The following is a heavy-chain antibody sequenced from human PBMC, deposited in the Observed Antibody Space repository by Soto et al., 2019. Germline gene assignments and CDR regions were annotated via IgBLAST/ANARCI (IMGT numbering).Heavy chain of an antibody. J-gene: IGHJ5*02. Sequence: ASVKASCKSPGYTFTCYAMYCVRQAPGQRLEWMGWINAGNGNTKYSQKFQGRVTITRDTSASTAYMELSSLRSEDTAVYYCAREYYYDSSGGFDPWGQGTLVTVSS. V-gene: IGHV1-3*01. CDR3: AREYYYDSSGGFDP. CDR1: GYTFTCYA. D-gene: IGHD3-22*01. CDR2: INAGNGNT.